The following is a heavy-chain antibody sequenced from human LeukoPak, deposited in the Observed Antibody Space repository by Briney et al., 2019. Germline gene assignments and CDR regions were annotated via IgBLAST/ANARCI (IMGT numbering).Heavy chain of an antibody. CDR1: GYSISSGYY. J-gene: IGHJ4*02. CDR3: ARTRIAFDY. Sequence: PSETLSLTYAVSGYSISSGYYWGWIRQPPGKGLEWIGSIYHSGSTNYNPSLKSRVTISVDTSKNQFSLKLSSVTAADTAVYYCARTRIAFDYWGQGTLVTVSS. V-gene: IGHV4-38-2*01. D-gene: IGHD2/OR15-2a*01. CDR2: IYHSGST.